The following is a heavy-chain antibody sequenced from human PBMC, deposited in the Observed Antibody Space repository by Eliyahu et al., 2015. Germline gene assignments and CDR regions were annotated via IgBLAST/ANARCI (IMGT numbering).Heavy chain of an antibody. CDR2: INSGSRSA. CDR1: GLTFDKYA. Sequence: EVELLESGGGLVQPGGSLXLXCAASGLTFDKYAMAWVRQSPGKGLEWVALINSGSRSAQYADSVKGRFTISRDDSKSTLYLQMSSLRVEDTAVYYCAKGIHHDHNGAMDFWGQGTLVTVSS. V-gene: IGHV3-23*03. J-gene: IGHJ4*02. CDR3: AKGIHHDHNGAMDF. D-gene: IGHD2-8*01.